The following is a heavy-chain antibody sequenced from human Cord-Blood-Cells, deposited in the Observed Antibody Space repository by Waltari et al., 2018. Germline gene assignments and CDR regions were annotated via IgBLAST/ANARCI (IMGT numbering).Heavy chain of an antibody. CDR1: GGSISSGGYY. J-gene: IGHJ2*01. Sequence: QVQLQESGPGLVKPSQTLSLTCTVSGGSISSGGYYWSWIRQPPGTGLEWSGYIYYRGGTYYNPSLKSRVTISVDTSKNQFSLKLSSVTAAVTAVYYCARDRGVVGRRKDTYWYFDLWGRGTLVTVSS. CDR2: IYYRGGT. V-gene: IGHV4-31*03. CDR3: ARDRGVVGRRKDTYWYFDL. D-gene: IGHD1-26*01.